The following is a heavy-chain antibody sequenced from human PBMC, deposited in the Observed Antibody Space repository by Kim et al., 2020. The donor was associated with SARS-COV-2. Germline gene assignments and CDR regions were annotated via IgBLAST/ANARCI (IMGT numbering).Heavy chain of an antibody. V-gene: IGHV1-3*01. D-gene: IGHD3-22*01. J-gene: IGHJ4*02. CDR1: GYTFTSYA. Sequence: ASVKVSCKASGYTFTSYAMHWVRQAPGQRLEWMGWINAGNGNTKYSQKFQGRVTITRDTSASTAYMELSSLRSEDTAVYYCARGDYYDSSGYYSAIDYWGQGTLVTVSS. CDR3: ARGDYYDSSGYYSAIDY. CDR2: INAGNGNT.